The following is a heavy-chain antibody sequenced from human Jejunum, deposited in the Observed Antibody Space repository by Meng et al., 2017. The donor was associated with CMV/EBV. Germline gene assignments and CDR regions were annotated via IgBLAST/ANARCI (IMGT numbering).Heavy chain of an antibody. CDR1: GGSFGGYY. D-gene: IGHD3-3*01. CDR3: ARGYYEVDY. J-gene: IGHJ4*02. CDR2: INDIGST. Sequence: LTCAVYGGSFGGYYWSWIRQPPGKRLEWIGEINDIGSTNYNPSLKSRVSLSVDTSKNQFSLKVNAVTAADTAVYYCARGYYEVDYWGQGALVTVSS. V-gene: IGHV4-34*01.